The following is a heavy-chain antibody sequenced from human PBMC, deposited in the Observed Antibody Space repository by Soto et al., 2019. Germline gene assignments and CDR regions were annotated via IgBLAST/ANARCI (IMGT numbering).Heavy chain of an antibody. CDR3: AGGGGYYYDSSGYFGPFDY. D-gene: IGHD3-22*01. V-gene: IGHV4-59*01. J-gene: IGHJ4*02. Sequence: SETLSLTCTVSGGSISSYYWSWIRQPPGKGLEWIGYIYYSGSTNCNPSLKSRVTISVDTSKNQFSLKLSSVTAADTAGYYCAGGGGYYYDSSGYFGPFDYWGQGTLVTVSS. CDR1: GGSISSYY. CDR2: IYYSGST.